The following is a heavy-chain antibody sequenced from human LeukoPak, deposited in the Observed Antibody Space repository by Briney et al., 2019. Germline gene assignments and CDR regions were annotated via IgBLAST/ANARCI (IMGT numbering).Heavy chain of an antibody. Sequence: GGSLRLSCAPSGFTFISYYMQRVRQATGKGLEWVSAIGTAGDTYYPGSVKGRFTISRENAKNSLYLQMNSLRAGDTAVYFCARESRAAAGWSNFDYWGQGTLVTVSS. CDR1: GFTFISYY. D-gene: IGHD6-13*01. V-gene: IGHV3-13*01. CDR2: IGTAGDT. J-gene: IGHJ4*02. CDR3: ARESRAAAGWSNFDY.